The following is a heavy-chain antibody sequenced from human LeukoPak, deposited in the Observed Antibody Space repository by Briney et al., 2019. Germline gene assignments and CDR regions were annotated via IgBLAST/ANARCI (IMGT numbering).Heavy chain of an antibody. Sequence: SQTLSLACTVSGGSISSGDYYWSWIRQPPGKGLEWIGYIYYSGSTYYNPSLESRVTISVDTSKNQFSLKLSSVTAADTAVYYCASYYYDSSGYYPYWGQGTLVTVSS. CDR2: IYYSGST. V-gene: IGHV4-30-4*01. CDR3: ASYYYDSSGYYPY. D-gene: IGHD3-22*01. J-gene: IGHJ4*02. CDR1: GGSISSGDYY.